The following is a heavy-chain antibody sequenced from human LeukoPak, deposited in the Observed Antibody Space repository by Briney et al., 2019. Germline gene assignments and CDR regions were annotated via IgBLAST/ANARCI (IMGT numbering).Heavy chain of an antibody. Sequence: ASVTVSCKASGYTFTSYYMHWVRQAPGQGLEWXXXXXPSGGSTSYAQKXQGRVTMTGDTSTSTVYMELSSLRSEDTAVYYCARDSPISGSYYGGLGYWGQGVLVTVSS. CDR2: XXPSGGST. J-gene: IGHJ4*02. CDR3: ARDSPISGSYYGGLGY. D-gene: IGHD1-26*01. CDR1: GYTFTSYY. V-gene: IGHV1-46*01.